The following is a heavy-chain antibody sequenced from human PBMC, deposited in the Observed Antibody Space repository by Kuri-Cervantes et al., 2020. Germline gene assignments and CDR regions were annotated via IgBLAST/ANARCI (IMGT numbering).Heavy chain of an antibody. Sequence: GSLRLSCAVYGGSFSGYYWSWIRQPPGKGLEWIGEINHSGSTNYNPSLKSRVTISVDTSKNQFSLKLTSVTAADTAVYYCASNSFDSSAYYYFDYWGQGTLVTVSS. D-gene: IGHD3-22*01. J-gene: IGHJ4*02. CDR3: ASNSFDSSAYYYFDY. V-gene: IGHV4-34*01. CDR1: GGSFSGYY. CDR2: INHSGST.